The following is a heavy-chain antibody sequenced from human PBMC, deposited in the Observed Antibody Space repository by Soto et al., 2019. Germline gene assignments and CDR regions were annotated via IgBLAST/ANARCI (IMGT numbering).Heavy chain of an antibody. CDR3: ARAVAEYYYGMDV. CDR1: GGSISSGGYY. D-gene: IGHD2-15*01. CDR2: IYYSGST. Sequence: TLSLTCTVSGGSISSGGYYWSWIRQHPGKGLEWIGYIYYSGSTYYNPSLKSRVTISVDTSKNQFSLKLSSVTAADTAVYYCARAVAEYYYGMDVWGQGTTVTVSS. J-gene: IGHJ6*02. V-gene: IGHV4-31*03.